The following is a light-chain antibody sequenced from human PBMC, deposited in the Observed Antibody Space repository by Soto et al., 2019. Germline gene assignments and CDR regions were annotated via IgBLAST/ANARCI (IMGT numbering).Light chain of an antibody. CDR1: SSDVGGYNY. CDR3: SSYISSSSLYV. J-gene: IGLJ1*01. Sequence: QSALTQPASVSGSPGQSITISCNGTSSDVGGYNYVSWYQQHPGKAPKLMIYDVSNRPSGVSNRFSGSKSGNTASLTISGLQAEDEADYYCSSYISSSSLYVFGTGTKLTVL. CDR2: DVS. V-gene: IGLV2-14*01.